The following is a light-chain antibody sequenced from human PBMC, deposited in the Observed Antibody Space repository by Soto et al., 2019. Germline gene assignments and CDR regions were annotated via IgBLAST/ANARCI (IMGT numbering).Light chain of an antibody. V-gene: IGLV2-23*03. J-gene: IGLJ1*01. Sequence: QSVLTQPASVSGSPGQSINISCTGTSSDVGSYNLVSWYQRHPGKAPKLMIYEGSKRPSGVSNRFSGSKSGNTASLTISGLQAEDEADYYCCSYAGSNTFVFGTGTKVTVL. CDR3: CSYAGSNTFV. CDR1: SSDVGSYNL. CDR2: EGS.